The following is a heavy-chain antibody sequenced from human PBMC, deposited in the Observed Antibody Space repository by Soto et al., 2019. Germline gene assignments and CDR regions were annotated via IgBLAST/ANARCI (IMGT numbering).Heavy chain of an antibody. CDR1: GGSISSGGYY. D-gene: IGHD3-16*02. CDR3: ARERGDMITFGGVIVG. Sequence: QVQLQESGPGLVKPSQTLSLTCTVSGGSISSGGYYWSWIRQHPGKGLEWIGYIYYSGSTYYNPSLKSRVTISVGASKNQVSLKLSSVTAADTAVYYCARERGDMITFGGVIVGWGQGTLVTVSS. V-gene: IGHV4-31*03. J-gene: IGHJ4*02. CDR2: IYYSGST.